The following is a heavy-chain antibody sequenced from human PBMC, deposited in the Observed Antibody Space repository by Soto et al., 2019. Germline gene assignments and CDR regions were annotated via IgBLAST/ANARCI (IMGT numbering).Heavy chain of an antibody. CDR1: GGSISSSRSY. J-gene: IGHJ5*02. Sequence: QLQLQESGPGLVKPSETLSLTCNVSGGSISSSRSYWAWFRQPPGKELEWIANIFYAGNTYYNPSLKSRVNVSVDTSKNQSSSKMDSVTAADTAVYYWASQAAAPGMELWFDPWGQGTLVTVSS. CDR3: ASQAAAPGMELWFDP. V-gene: IGHV4-39*01. CDR2: IFYAGNT. D-gene: IGHD6-13*01.